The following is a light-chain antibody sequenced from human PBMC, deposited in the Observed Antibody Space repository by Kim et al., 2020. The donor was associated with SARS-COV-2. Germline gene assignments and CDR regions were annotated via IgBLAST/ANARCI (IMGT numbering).Light chain of an antibody. CDR1: TGAVTSGHY. CDR2: DTS. CDR3: LLSYSGARPVV. V-gene: IGLV7-46*01. J-gene: IGLJ2*01. Sequence: QAVVTQEPSLTVSPGGTVTLTCGSSTGAVTSGHYPYWFQQKPGQAPRALIYDTSYKHSWTPARFSGSLLGGKAALTLSGAQPEDEAEYYCLLSYSGARPVVFGGGTQLTVL.